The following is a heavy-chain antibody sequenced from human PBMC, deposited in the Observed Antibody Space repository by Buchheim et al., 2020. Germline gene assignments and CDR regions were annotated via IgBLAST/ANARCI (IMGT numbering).Heavy chain of an antibody. CDR1: GFSFSPFG. V-gene: IGHV3-21*01. Sequence: DVQLVESGGGLIMPGGSLTLSCVTSGFSFSPFGMTWVRQAPGKGLEWVATLGSCHHTFFAGLVEGRFTVFCVNARSSVVLILNSLRAEDTAVYFCARDFSGWSRDYWGQGTL. CDR3: ARDFSGWSRDY. J-gene: IGHJ4*02. CDR2: LGSCHHT. D-gene: IGHD6-19*01.